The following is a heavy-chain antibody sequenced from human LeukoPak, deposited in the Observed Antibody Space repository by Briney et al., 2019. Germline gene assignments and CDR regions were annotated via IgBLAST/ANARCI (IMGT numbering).Heavy chain of an antibody. CDR2: INHSGST. J-gene: IGHJ5*02. Sequence: SETLSLTCAVYGGSFSGYYWSWIRQPPGKGLEWIGEINHSGSTNYNPSLKSRVTISVDTSKNQFSLKLSSVTAADTAVYYCARGSMVRGSSWGQGTLVTVSS. CDR3: ARGSMVRGSS. CDR1: GGSFSGYY. D-gene: IGHD3-10*01. V-gene: IGHV4-34*01.